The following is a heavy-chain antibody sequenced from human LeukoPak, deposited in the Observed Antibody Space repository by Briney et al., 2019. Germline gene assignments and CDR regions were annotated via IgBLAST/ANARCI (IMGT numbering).Heavy chain of an antibody. Sequence: GGSLRLSCAASGFTFSDYYMSWIRQAPGKGLEWVLYISNSGSTTYHADSVKGRFTISRDNAKNSLYLQMNSLRAEDTAVYYCARERGPGIAAGEGYWGQGTLVTVSS. V-gene: IGHV3-11*04. CDR2: ISNSGSTT. CDR1: GFTFSDYY. CDR3: ARERGPGIAAGEGY. D-gene: IGHD6-13*01. J-gene: IGHJ4*02.